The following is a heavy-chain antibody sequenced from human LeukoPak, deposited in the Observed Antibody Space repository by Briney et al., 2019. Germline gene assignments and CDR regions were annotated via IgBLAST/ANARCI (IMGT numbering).Heavy chain of an antibody. D-gene: IGHD6-13*01. CDR2: ISGSGTNT. Sequence: GGSLRLSCAASGFSFRSYAMSWVRQAPGKGLEWVSAISGSGTNTYYADSVKGRFTISRDDSKNTLYLQMNSLRAEDTAVYYCARGIAAAGSWWFDPWGQGTLVTVSS. J-gene: IGHJ5*02. CDR1: GFSFRSYA. CDR3: ARGIAAAGSWWFDP. V-gene: IGHV3-23*01.